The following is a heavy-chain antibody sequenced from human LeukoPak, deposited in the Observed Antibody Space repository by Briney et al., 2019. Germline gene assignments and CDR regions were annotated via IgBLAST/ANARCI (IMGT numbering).Heavy chain of an antibody. V-gene: IGHV4-39*01. CDR1: GASIGSTTYY. D-gene: IGHD5-12*01. Sequence: SETLSLTCTVSGASIGSTTYYWDWFRQPPGKGLEWIGNIYDGGSTHYNPSLKSRLTMSVDTSKNHFSLRLNSVTAADTAIYYCATHRRPGSGGYENAFEVWGQGTMVTVSS. CDR3: ATHRRPGSGGYENAFEV. J-gene: IGHJ3*01. CDR2: IYDGGST.